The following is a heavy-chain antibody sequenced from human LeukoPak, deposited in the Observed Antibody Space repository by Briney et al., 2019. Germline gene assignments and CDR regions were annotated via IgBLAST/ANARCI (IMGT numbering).Heavy chain of an antibody. CDR1: GYSFSSYS. CDR3: ARQYYDFWSGYPRQTYYFDY. J-gene: IGHJ4*02. D-gene: IGHD3-3*01. V-gene: IGHV5-51*01. Sequence: GESLKIPCKGLGYSFSSYSIGWVRQMPGKGMEWMGIIYPDVSDTRYSPSFQGQVTISAGRSFSTAYLRWSSLKASDTAMYYCARQYYDFWSGYPRQTYYFDYWGQGTLVTVSS. CDR2: IYPDVSDT.